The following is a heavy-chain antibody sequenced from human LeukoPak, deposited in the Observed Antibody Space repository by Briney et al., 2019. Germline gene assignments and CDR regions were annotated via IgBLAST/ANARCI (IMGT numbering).Heavy chain of an antibody. V-gene: IGHV4-4*07. D-gene: IGHD2-2*01. CDR2: IYTSGGT. CDR1: GGSISYYY. J-gene: IGHJ4*02. Sequence: PSETLSLTCSVSGGSISYYYWTWIGQPAGKGLEWIGRIYTSGGTNSNPSLKSRVTMSVDTSKNQFSLKLSSVTAADTAVYYCAIGVVPASHFDYWGQGTLVTVSS. CDR3: AIGVVPASHFDY.